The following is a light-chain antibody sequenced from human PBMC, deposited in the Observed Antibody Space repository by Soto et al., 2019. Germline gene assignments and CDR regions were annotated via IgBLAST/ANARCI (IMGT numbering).Light chain of an antibody. CDR2: DVN. CDR3: CSFAGSYTSYV. J-gene: IGLJ1*01. CDR1: SSDVGSYYL. Sequence: QSALTQPASVSGSPGQSITMSCNGISSDVGSYYLVSWYQQHPGKAPKLIIYDVNKRPSGVPDRFSGSKSGKTASLTISGLQAEDEAEYYCCSFAGSYTSYVFGPGTKVTVL. V-gene: IGLV2-11*01.